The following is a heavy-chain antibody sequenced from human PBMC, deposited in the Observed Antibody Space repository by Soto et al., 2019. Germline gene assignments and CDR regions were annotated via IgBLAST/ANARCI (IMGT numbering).Heavy chain of an antibody. Sequence: QVQLVESGGGVVQPGRSLRLSCAASGFTFSSYGMHWVRQAPGKGLEWVAVISYDGSNKYYADSVKGRFTISRDNSKNSLDLQMNSLRAEDTAVYYCAKEVRYCSGGSCYGPSQYYYGMDVWGQGTTVTVSS. J-gene: IGHJ6*02. D-gene: IGHD2-15*01. CDR3: AKEVRYCSGGSCYGPSQYYYGMDV. V-gene: IGHV3-30*18. CDR1: GFTFSSYG. CDR2: ISYDGSNK.